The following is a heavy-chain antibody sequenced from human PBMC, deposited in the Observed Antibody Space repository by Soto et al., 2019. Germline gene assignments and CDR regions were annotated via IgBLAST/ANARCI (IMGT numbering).Heavy chain of an antibody. CDR3: ARDSCTNNTCAADY. CDR1: VFTFSSYS. D-gene: IGHD2-8*01. V-gene: IGHV3-48*02. CDR2: ISSTGSTI. J-gene: IGHJ4*02. Sequence: VGSLRLSCESSVFTFSSYSMNWDRQAPGKGLEWVSYISSTGSTIYYADSVKGRFTISRDNAKNSLYLQMNSLRDADTAVYYCARDSCTNNTCAADYLGQGTLVTGSS.